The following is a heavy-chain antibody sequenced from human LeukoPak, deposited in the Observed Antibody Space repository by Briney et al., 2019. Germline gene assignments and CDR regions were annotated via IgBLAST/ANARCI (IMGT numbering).Heavy chain of an antibody. CDR3: ARSLVDYTYFAY. CDR2: VDTAGIT. Sequence: RPSETLSLTCTVSGDSITTYRWNWVRQPAGKGLEWIGRVDTAGITTYNPSLRSRVSMSVDTSKNQVSLKLNSVTAADTAVYYCARSLVDYTYFAYWGQGTLVTVSS. V-gene: IGHV4-4*07. CDR1: GDSITTYR. D-gene: IGHD2-21*01. J-gene: IGHJ4*02.